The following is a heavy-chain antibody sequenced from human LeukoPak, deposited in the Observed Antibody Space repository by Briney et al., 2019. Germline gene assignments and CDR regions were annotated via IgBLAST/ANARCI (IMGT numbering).Heavy chain of an antibody. J-gene: IGHJ5*02. CDR1: GGSISSYY. V-gene: IGHV4-59*12. D-gene: IGHD5-12*01. CDR3: ARVEDSGYDYRGRFDP. Sequence: SETLSLTCTVSGGSISSYYWSWIRQTPGKGLEWIGYMYYSGSTSYNPSLKSRVTISVDTSKNQFSLKLSSVTAADTAVYYCARVEDSGYDYRGRFDPWDQGTLVTVSS. CDR2: MYYSGST.